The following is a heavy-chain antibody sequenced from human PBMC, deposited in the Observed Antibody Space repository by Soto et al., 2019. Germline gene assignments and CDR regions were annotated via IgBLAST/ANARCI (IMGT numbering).Heavy chain of an antibody. J-gene: IGHJ6*02. V-gene: IGHV5-51*01. CDR1: GYSFTSYW. CDR2: IYPGDSDT. D-gene: IGHD2-2*01. Sequence: GESLKISCKGSGYSFTSYWIGWVRQMPGKGLEWMGIIYPGDSDTRYSPSFQGQVTISADKSTSTAYLQWSSLKASDTAMYYCARLSDILVVPAAIHYYYYGMDVWGQGTTVTVSS. CDR3: ARLSDILVVPAAIHYYYYGMDV.